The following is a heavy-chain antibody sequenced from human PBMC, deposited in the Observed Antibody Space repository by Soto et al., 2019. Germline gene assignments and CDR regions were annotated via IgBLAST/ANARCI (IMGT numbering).Heavy chain of an antibody. Sequence: SETLSLTCTVSGGSISSYYWSWIRQPPGKGLEWIGYIYYSGSTNYNPSLKSRVTISVDTSKNHFSLKLSSVTAADTAVYYCARGPVRGVIGWDFLDYWGQGTLVTVSS. CDR2: IYYSGST. CDR3: ARGPVRGVIGWDFLDY. D-gene: IGHD3-10*01. V-gene: IGHV4-59*08. CDR1: GGSISSYY. J-gene: IGHJ4*02.